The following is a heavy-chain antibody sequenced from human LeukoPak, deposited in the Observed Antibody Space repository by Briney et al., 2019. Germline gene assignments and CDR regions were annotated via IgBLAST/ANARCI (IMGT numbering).Heavy chain of an antibody. Sequence: GGSLRLSCAASGFTFSNYGMHWVRQAPGKGLEWVAVISYDGSNKYYADSVKGRFTISRDNSKNTLYLQMNSLRAEDTAVYYCAKDGNSSGVMFDYWGQGTLVTVSS. V-gene: IGHV3-30*18. D-gene: IGHD6-19*01. CDR1: GFTFSNYG. CDR3: AKDGNSSGVMFDY. CDR2: ISYDGSNK. J-gene: IGHJ4*02.